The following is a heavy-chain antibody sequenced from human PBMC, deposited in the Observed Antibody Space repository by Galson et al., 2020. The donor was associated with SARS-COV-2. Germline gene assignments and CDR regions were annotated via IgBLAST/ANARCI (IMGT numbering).Heavy chain of an antibody. CDR3: AKTRGGILYPPRGPYFDL. V-gene: IGHV5-51*01. CDR2: IYPGDSDT. Sequence: GESLKISCKGSGYSFTSYWIAWVRQMPGKGLEWMGIIYPGDSDTRYSPSFQGQVTISADKSISTAYLQWSSLKASDTAMYYCAKTRGGILYPPRGPYFDLWGRGTLVSVSS. D-gene: IGHD2-8*01. J-gene: IGHJ2*01. CDR1: GYSFTSYW.